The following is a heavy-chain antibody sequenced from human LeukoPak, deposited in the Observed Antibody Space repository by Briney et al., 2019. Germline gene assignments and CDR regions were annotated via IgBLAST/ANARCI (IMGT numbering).Heavy chain of an antibody. CDR3: ARDVGWPKRSGYYYQFDY. CDR2: ISAYNGNT. D-gene: IGHD3-22*01. Sequence: ASVKVSCKASGYTFTSYGISWVRQAPGQGLEWMGWISAYNGNTNYAQKLQGRVTMTADTSTSTAYMERRSLRSDDTAVYYCARDVGWPKRSGYYYQFDYWGQGTLVTVSS. J-gene: IGHJ4*02. CDR1: GYTFTSYG. V-gene: IGHV1-18*01.